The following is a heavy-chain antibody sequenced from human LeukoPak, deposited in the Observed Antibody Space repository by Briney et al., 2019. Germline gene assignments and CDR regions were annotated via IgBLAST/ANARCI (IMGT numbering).Heavy chain of an antibody. V-gene: IGHV3-48*03. CDR1: GFSFSSYP. D-gene: IGHD3-9*01. CDR2: ISSDGNTE. J-gene: IGHJ4*02. Sequence: GGSLRLSCGASGFSFSSYPMNWVREAPGKGLEWVSHISSDGNTEYYVDAPRGRFTMSRDNAKNSLFLQINSLRAEDTAVYYCARDTLNGPFVISLDYWGQGALVTVSS. CDR3: ARDTLNGPFVISLDY.